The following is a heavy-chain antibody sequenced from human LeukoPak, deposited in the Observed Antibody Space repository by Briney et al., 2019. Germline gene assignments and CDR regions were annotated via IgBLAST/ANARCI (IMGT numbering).Heavy chain of an antibody. CDR3: ARKDCSGGSCYADFDY. CDR1: GGSFSGYY. D-gene: IGHD2-15*01. V-gene: IGHV4-34*01. J-gene: IGHJ4*02. Sequence: SETLSLTCAVYGGSFSGYYWSWIRQPPGKGLEWIGEINHSGSTNYNPSLKSRVTISLDTSKNQFSLKLSSVTAADTAVYYCARKDCSGGSCYADFDYWGQGTLVTVSS. CDR2: INHSGST.